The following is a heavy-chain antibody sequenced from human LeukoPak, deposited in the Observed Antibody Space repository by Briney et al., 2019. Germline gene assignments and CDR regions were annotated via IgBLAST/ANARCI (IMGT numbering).Heavy chain of an antibody. CDR2: ISGSGGST. Sequence: GGSLRLSCAASGFTFSSYSMSWVRRAPGKGLEWVSAISGSGGSTYYADSVKGRFTISRDNSKNTLYLQMNSLRAEDTAVYYCAKAQRPNSGYLGFLVDYWGQGTLVTVSS. V-gene: IGHV3-23*01. CDR1: GFTFSSYS. CDR3: AKAQRPNSGYLGFLVDY. J-gene: IGHJ4*02. D-gene: IGHD5-12*01.